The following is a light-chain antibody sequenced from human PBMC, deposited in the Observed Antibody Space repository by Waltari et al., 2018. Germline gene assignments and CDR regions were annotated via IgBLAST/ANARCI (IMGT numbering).Light chain of an antibody. Sequence: EIVLTQSPGTLSLSPGERATLSCRASQSISNNYVGWYQQHPGQAPRLLIYSASRRATGIPDRFSGSGSGTDFTLTITRLEPEDFAVYYCQQYGGSPRTFGQGTSVDVK. V-gene: IGKV3-20*01. CDR1: QSISNNY. J-gene: IGKJ1*01. CDR2: SAS. CDR3: QQYGGSPRT.